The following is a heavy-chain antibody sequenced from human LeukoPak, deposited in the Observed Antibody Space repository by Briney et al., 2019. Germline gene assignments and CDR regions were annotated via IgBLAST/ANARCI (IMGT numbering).Heavy chain of an antibody. Sequence: GGSLRLSCAASEFTISNYAMSWVRQAPGKGLEWVSVISGSGGTTYSADSVKGRFTISRDNSKSTLYLQMNSLRAEDTAAYYCARERGSSGGNTNGYFDYWGQGALVTVSS. CDR1: EFTISNYA. CDR3: ARERGSSGGNTNGYFDY. V-gene: IGHV3-23*01. CDR2: ISGSGGTT. J-gene: IGHJ4*02. D-gene: IGHD4-23*01.